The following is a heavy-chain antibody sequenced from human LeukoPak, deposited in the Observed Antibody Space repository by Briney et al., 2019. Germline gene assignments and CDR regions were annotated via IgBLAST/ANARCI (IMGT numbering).Heavy chain of an antibody. CDR3: ARGPYRNSFDY. D-gene: IGHD4-11*01. J-gene: IGHJ4*02. CDR1: GASISIGFYY. CDR2: IYYSGST. Sequence: PSQTLSLTCTVSGASISIGFYYWSWLRQHPGKGLEWIGYIYYSGSTYYNPSLKSRVTMSVDTSKNQFSLKLSSVTAADTAVYYCARGPYRNSFDYWGQGTLVTVSS. V-gene: IGHV4-31*03.